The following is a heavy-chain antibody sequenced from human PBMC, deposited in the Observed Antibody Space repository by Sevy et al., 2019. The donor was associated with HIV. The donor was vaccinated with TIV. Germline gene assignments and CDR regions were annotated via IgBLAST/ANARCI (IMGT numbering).Heavy chain of an antibody. V-gene: IGHV4-39*01. Sequence: SETLSLTCTVSGGSISSSSYYWGWIRQPPGKGLEWIGSIYYSGSTYYNPSLKSRVTISVDTSKNQFSLKLSSVTAADTAVYYCAKVSQQLVLGNFDRWGQGTLVTVSS. CDR1: GGSISSSSYY. CDR2: IYYSGST. CDR3: AKVSQQLVLGNFDR. J-gene: IGHJ4*02. D-gene: IGHD6-13*01.